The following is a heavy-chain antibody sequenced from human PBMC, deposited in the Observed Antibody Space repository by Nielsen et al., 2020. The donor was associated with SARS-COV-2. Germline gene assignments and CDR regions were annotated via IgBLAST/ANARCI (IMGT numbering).Heavy chain of an antibody. V-gene: IGHV3-74*01. D-gene: IGHD2/OR15-2a*01. CDR3: AREFYADSAGSSSIYGMDV. Sequence: LKISSAASRLTFSSYWMHWVCQAPGKGLVWVSRINTDGSSTRYADSVKGRFTTSRDYAKNSLYLQMNSLRAEESALYYCAREFYADSAGSSSIYGMDVWGQGTTVTVSS. J-gene: IGHJ6*02. CDR2: INTDGSST. CDR1: RLTFSSYW.